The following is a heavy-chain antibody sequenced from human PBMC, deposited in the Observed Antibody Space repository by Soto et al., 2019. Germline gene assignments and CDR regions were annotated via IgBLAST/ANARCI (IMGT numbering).Heavy chain of an antibody. CDR1: GFTVTSSY. CDR3: AREPRGGHNFDY. CDR2: IFSGGTT. V-gene: IGHV3-53*01. Sequence: GGSLRLSCAASGFTVTSSYMSWVRQAPGKGLEWVSVIFSGGTTHYAGSVKGRFTISRDNSKNTLYLQMNSLRVDDTAVYYCAREPRGGHNFDYWGQGTLVTVSS. D-gene: IGHD3-10*01. J-gene: IGHJ4*02.